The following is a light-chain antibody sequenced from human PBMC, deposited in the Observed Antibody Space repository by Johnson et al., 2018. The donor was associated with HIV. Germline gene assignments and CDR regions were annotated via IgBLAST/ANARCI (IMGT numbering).Light chain of an antibody. V-gene: IGLV1-51*01. Sequence: QSVLTQPPSMSAAPGQRVTISCSGSSSNIGNNYVSWYQQVPGAAPKLLIYDNNRRPSGIPDRFSGSKSGTSATLGITGLQTGDEADYYCGAWDSSRRTAFFGPGTKVTVL. J-gene: IGLJ1*01. CDR2: DNN. CDR3: GAWDSSRRTAF. CDR1: SSNIGNNY.